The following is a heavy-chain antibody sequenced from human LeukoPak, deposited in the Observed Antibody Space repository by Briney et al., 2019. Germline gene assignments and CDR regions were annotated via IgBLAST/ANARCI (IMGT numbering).Heavy chain of an antibody. V-gene: IGHV3-21*01. CDR1: VFTFRSYS. CDR2: ISSSSSYI. Sequence: SGGSLRLSCAASVFTFRSYSMNWFRQAPGKGLEWVSSISSSSSYIYYADSVKGRFTISRDNAKNSLYLQMNTLRAEDTAVYYCSRGVTVAIFYFDYWRRGTLVTVSS. CDR3: SRGVTVAIFYFDY. J-gene: IGHJ4*02. D-gene: IGHD5-12*01.